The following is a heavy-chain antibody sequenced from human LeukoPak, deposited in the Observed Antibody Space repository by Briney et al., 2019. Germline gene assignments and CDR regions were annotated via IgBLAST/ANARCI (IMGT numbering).Heavy chain of an antibody. V-gene: IGHV3-30-3*01. CDR3: ARDLPITMVRGVTFYYYYGMDV. Sequence: GRSLRLSCAASGFTFSSYAMHWVRQAPGKGLEWVAVISYDGSNKYYADSVKGRFTISRDNSKNTLYPQMNSLRAEDTAVYYCARDLPITMVRGVTFYYYYGMDVWGQGTTVTVSS. CDR2: ISYDGSNK. J-gene: IGHJ6*02. CDR1: GFTFSSYA. D-gene: IGHD3-10*01.